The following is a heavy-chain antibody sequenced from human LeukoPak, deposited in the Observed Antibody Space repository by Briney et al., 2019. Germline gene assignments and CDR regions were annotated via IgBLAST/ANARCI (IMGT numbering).Heavy chain of an antibody. CDR1: GFTFSSYG. CDR2: VYYGGST. V-gene: IGHV4-39*01. J-gene: IGHJ4*02. D-gene: IGHD3-22*01. CDR3: ARHDRYYYDGSGHITLSFFDY. Sequence: GSLRLSCAASGFTFSSYGMHWVRQPPGKGLEWIGSVYYGGSTQYNPALQSRVTISIDTSKNQFSLKLNSVTAADTAVYYCARHDRYYYDGSGHITLSFFDYWGQGTLVTVSS.